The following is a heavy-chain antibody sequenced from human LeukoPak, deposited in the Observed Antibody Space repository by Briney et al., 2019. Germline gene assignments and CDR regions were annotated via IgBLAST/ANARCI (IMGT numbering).Heavy chain of an antibody. CDR1: GGSISSGGYY. D-gene: IGHD1-26*01. J-gene: IGHJ4*02. CDR2: IYYSGST. V-gene: IGHV4-31*03. CDR3: ARGSYPWDYFDY. Sequence: SQTLSLTCTVSGGSISSGGYYWSWIRQHPGKGLEWIGYIYYSGSTYYNPSLKSRVTISVDTSKNQFSLKLSSVTAADTAVYYCARGSYPWDYFDYWGQGTLVTVSS.